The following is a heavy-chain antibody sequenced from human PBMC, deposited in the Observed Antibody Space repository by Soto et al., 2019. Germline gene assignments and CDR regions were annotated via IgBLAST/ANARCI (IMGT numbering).Heavy chain of an antibody. CDR1: GVTFSDYY. Sequence: QVKLVESGGGLVKPGGSLRLSCAASGVTFSDYYMSWLRQAPGKGLEWVSYISTSGSTINYADSVKGRFTISRDNAKNSRYLQMNSLRAEDTAVYYCASVSHPPDYWCQGTRVTVSS. CDR2: ISTSGSTI. V-gene: IGHV3-11*01. J-gene: IGHJ4*02. CDR3: ASVSHPPDY.